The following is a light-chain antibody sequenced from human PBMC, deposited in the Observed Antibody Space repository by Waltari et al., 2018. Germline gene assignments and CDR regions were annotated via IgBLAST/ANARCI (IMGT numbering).Light chain of an antibody. CDR2: DDS. CDR3: QVWDSGSDHVV. CDR1: SFGRQS. Sequence: SYVLTPPPSVSVAPGQTARLTSGGNSFGRQSVQWYRQRPGPAPVLVVSDDSLRPPGIPERFSASASGNTATLTISGVEAGDEADYYCQVWDSGSDHVVFGGGTKLTVL. V-gene: IGLV3-21*02. J-gene: IGLJ2*01.